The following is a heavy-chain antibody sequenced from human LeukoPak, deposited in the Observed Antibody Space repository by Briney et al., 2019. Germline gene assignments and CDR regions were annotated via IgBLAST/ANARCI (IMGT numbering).Heavy chain of an antibody. D-gene: IGHD3-10*01. V-gene: IGHV3-48*03. CDR2: ISSSGSTI. CDR1: GFTFSSYE. CDR3: ARETEGSGSHTDY. Sequence: GGSLRLSCAASGFTFSSYEMNWVRQAPGKGLEWVSYISSSGSTIYYADSVKGRFTISRDNAKNSLYLQMNSLRADDTAVYYCARETEGSGSHTDYWGQGTLVTVSS. J-gene: IGHJ4*02.